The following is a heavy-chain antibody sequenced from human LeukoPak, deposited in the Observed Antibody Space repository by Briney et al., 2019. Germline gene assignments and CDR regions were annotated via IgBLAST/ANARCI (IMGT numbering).Heavy chain of an antibody. CDR3: ARSVITMNTDAFDI. D-gene: IGHD3-22*01. J-gene: IGHJ3*02. Sequence: PGGSLRLSCAASGCTVSSNYMTWVRQAPGKGLEWVSVIYSGGSTYSADSVKGRFTISRDNSKNTLYLQMNSLRAEDTAVYYCARSVITMNTDAFDIWGQGTMVTVSS. V-gene: IGHV3-53*01. CDR2: IYSGGST. CDR1: GCTVSSNY.